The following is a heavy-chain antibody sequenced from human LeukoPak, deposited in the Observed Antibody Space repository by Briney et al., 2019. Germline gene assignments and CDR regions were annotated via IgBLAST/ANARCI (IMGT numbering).Heavy chain of an antibody. CDR2: IRSKAHRYAT. Sequence: GGSLRRSCATSGFTFNGSALHWVRQASGQGLEWVGRIRSKAHRYATAYAASVKGRFTVSRDDSKNMAYLQMNSLKTEDTAIYYCTRRHYGDYVVDNWGQGTLVTVSS. J-gene: IGHJ4*02. CDR1: GFTFNGSA. V-gene: IGHV3-73*01. D-gene: IGHD4-17*01. CDR3: TRRHYGDYVVDN.